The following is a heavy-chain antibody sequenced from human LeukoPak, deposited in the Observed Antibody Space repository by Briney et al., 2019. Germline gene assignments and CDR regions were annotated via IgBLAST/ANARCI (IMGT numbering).Heavy chain of an antibody. V-gene: IGHV3-48*03. CDR1: GFTFSSYE. Sequence: GGSLRLSCAASGFTFSSYEMNWVRQAPGKGLEWVSYISSSGSTTDYADSVKGRFTISRDNAKNSLYLQMNSLRAEDTAFYYCARDISGSGGVGSLWTPPFDPWGQGTLVTVSS. D-gene: IGHD1-26*01. CDR2: ISSSGSTT. CDR3: ARDISGSGGVGSLWTPPFDP. J-gene: IGHJ5*02.